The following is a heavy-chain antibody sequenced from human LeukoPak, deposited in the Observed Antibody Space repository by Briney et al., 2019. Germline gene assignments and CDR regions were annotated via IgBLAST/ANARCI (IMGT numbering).Heavy chain of an antibody. J-gene: IGHJ6*02. CDR1: GGSISSYY. Sequence: SETLSLTCTVSGGSISSYYWSWLRQPPGKGLEWIGYIYYSGSTNYNPSLKSRVTISVDTSKYQFSLKLSSVTAADTAVYYCARLEAAYSSSWYGMDVWGQGTTVTVSS. V-gene: IGHV4-59*08. CDR3: ARLEAAYSSSWYGMDV. CDR2: IYYSGST. D-gene: IGHD6-13*01.